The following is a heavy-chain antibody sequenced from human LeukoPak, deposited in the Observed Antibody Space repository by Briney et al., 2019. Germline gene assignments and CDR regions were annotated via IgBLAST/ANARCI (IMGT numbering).Heavy chain of an antibody. Sequence: GSSLRLSCAASGFTLSSYAMHWVRQAPRKGLVWVGVISNDGSNTYYAGSVKGRFTISRDNSKNTLYLQMNSLRSEDTAWYYCARADLKGYSYGYDYYYMDVWGKGTTVTVSS. J-gene: IGHJ6*03. V-gene: IGHV3-30*01. CDR3: ARADLKGYSYGYDYYYMDV. CDR2: ISNDGSNT. CDR1: GFTLSSYA. D-gene: IGHD5-18*01.